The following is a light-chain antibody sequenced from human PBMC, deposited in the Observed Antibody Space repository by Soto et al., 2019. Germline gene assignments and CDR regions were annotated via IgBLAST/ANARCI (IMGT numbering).Light chain of an antibody. CDR3: SSYTSSISSVV. V-gene: IGLV2-14*01. CDR1: SSDVGGYNY. CDR2: DVS. J-gene: IGLJ2*01. Sequence: QSALTQPAYVSGSPGQSITISCTGTSSDVGGYNYVSWYQQHPGKAPKLMIYDVSNRPSGVSNRFSGSKSGNTASLTISGLQAEDEADYYCSSYTSSISSVVFGGGTKLTVL.